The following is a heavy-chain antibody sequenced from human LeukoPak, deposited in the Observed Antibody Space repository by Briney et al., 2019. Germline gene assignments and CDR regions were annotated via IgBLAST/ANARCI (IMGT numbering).Heavy chain of an antibody. D-gene: IGHD1-14*01. Sequence: ASVKVSCKASGYTFTGYYMHWVRQAPGEGLEWMGWINPNSGGTNYAQKFQGRVTMTRDTSISTAYMELSRLRSDDTAVYYCARFNQYGYYFDYWGQGTLVTVSS. CDR3: ARFNQYGYYFDY. J-gene: IGHJ4*02. CDR1: GYTFTGYY. V-gene: IGHV1-2*02. CDR2: INPNSGGT.